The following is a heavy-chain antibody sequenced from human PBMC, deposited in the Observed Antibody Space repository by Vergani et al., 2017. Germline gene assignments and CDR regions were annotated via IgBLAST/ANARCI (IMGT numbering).Heavy chain of an antibody. J-gene: IGHJ4*02. CDR2: IYTGDSDT. CDR1: GYKFTNYW. V-gene: IGHV5-51*01. D-gene: IGHD3-22*01. Sequence: EVQLVQSGAEVKKPGESLKISCTGSGYKFTNYWIGWVRQMLGKGMEWMGNIYTGDSDTRYSPSFQGQVTISADKSISTAYLQWSSLKASDTAMYYCARQQYYYDSIGYHGNFDYWGQGTLVTVSS. CDR3: ARQQYYYDSIGYHGNFDY.